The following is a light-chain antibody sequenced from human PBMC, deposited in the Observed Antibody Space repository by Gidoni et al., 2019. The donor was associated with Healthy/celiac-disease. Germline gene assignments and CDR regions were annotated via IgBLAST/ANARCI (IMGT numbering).Light chain of an antibody. CDR3: QQSYSTPIT. J-gene: IGKJ5*01. V-gene: IGKV1-39*01. CDR2: AAS. Sequence: DIKMTQSPSSLSASVGDRVTITCRASQSISSYLNWYQQKPGKAPKLLIYAASNLQSGVPSRFSGSGSGTDFTLTISSLQPEDFATYYCQQSYSTPITFGQGTRLEIK. CDR1: QSISSY.